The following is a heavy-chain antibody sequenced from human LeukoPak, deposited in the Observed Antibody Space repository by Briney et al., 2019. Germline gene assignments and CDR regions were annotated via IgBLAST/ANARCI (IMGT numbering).Heavy chain of an antibody. CDR2: ISYDGNDK. V-gene: IGHV3-30*18. J-gene: IGHJ4*02. CDR3: AKARLTSGWYVDVDY. CDR1: GFTVSSNY. D-gene: IGHD6-19*01. Sequence: GGSLRLSCAASGFTVSSNYMSWVRQAPGKGLEWVAVISYDGNDKYYADSAKGRFTISRDNSKNTLYVQMNSLRAEDTAVYYCAKARLTSGWYVDVDYWGQGTLVTVSS.